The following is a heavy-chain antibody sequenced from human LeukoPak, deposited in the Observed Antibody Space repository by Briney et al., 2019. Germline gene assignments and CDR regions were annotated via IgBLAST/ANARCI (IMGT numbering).Heavy chain of an antibody. CDR1: GFTFSSYS. CDR3: ARDLGSGYYDY. D-gene: IGHD3-3*01. CDR2: ISSSSSYI. V-gene: IGHV3-21*01. Sequence: GGSLRLSCAASGFTFSSYSMNWVRQAPGKGLEWVSSISSSSSYIYYADSVKGRFTISRGNAKNSLYLQMNSLRAEDTAVYYCARDLGSGYYDYWGQGTLVTVSS. J-gene: IGHJ4*02.